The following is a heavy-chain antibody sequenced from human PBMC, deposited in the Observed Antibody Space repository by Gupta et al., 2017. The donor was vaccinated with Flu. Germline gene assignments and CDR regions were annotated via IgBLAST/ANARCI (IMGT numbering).Heavy chain of an antibody. CDR3: ARSSLPDF. CDR1: GGSVSSDNW. Sequence: QVQLQESGPGLVTPSGTLSLTGAVSGGSVSSDNWWSWVRQPPGKGLEWIGEIYHSGSTNYNPSLTSRVTITLDKSKNQFSLKLASVTAADTAVYYCARSSLPDFWGQGTLVTVSS. J-gene: IGHJ4*02. CDR2: IYHSGST. V-gene: IGHV4-4*02. D-gene: IGHD6-6*01.